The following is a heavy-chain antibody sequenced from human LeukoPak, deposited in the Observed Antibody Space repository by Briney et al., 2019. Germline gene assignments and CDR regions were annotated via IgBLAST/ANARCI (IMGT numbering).Heavy chain of an antibody. Sequence: GASVKVSCKASGYTFTSYDINWVRQATGQGLEWMGWMNPNSGNTGYAQKFQGRVTITRNTSISTAYMELSSLRSEDTAVYYCARGPIAARGGYYYYMDVWGKGTTVTVSS. CDR1: GYTFTSYD. J-gene: IGHJ6*03. D-gene: IGHD6-6*01. V-gene: IGHV1-8*03. CDR3: ARGPIAARGGYYYYMDV. CDR2: MNPNSGNT.